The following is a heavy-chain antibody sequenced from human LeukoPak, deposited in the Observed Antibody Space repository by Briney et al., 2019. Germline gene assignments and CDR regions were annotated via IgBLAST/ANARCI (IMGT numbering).Heavy chain of an antibody. V-gene: IGHV3-23*01. Sequence: GGSLRLSCAASAFTFSSYAMSWVRQAPGKGLEWVSAISGSTPATYYSASVKGRFTISRDNSKNTLFLQMNSLRAEDTAVYYCARESVDIVATIVGVYYYYGMDVWGQGTTVTVSS. J-gene: IGHJ6*02. CDR1: AFTFSSYA. CDR2: ISGSTPAT. CDR3: ARESVDIVATIVGVYYYYGMDV. D-gene: IGHD5-12*01.